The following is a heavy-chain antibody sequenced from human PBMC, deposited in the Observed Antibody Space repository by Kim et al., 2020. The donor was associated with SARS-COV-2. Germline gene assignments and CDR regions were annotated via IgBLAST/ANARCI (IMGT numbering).Heavy chain of an antibody. Sequence: GGSLRLSCAASGFTFSSYSMNWVRQAPGKGLEWVSSISSSSSYIYYADSVKGRFTISRDNAKNSLYLQMNSLRAEDTAVYYCARGRSHCSGGSCYPLAFDIWGQGTMVTVSS. CDR1: GFTFSSYS. CDR2: ISSSSSYI. D-gene: IGHD2-15*01. V-gene: IGHV3-21*01. CDR3: ARGRSHCSGGSCYPLAFDI. J-gene: IGHJ3*02.